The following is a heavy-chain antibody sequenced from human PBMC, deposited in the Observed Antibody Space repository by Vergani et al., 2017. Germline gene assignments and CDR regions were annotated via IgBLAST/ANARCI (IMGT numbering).Heavy chain of an antibody. D-gene: IGHD2-2*02. CDR2: INSDGSST. Sequence: EVQLVESGGGLVQPGGSLRLSCAASGFTFSSYWMHWVRQAPGKGLVWVSRINSDGSSTSYADSVKGRFTISRDNAKNTLYLQMNRLRAEDTAVYYCARDGEDCSSTSCYTYYYYYYMDVWGKGTTVTVSS. J-gene: IGHJ6*03. CDR3: ARDGEDCSSTSCYTYYYYYYMDV. V-gene: IGHV3-74*01. CDR1: GFTFSSYW.